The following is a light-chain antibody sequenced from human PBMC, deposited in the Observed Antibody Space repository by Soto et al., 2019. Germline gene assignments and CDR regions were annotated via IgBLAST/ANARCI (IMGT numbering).Light chain of an antibody. CDR2: DVT. J-gene: IGLJ3*02. CDR3: SSYTGSSTLVV. V-gene: IGLV2-14*03. Sequence: QSVLTQPASVSGSPGQSITISCTGTSSDIGGYNFVSWYQQHPGKAPKLMIFDVTNRPSGVSDRFSGSKSGETASLTISGLQAEDEADYYCSSYTGSSTLVVFGGGTQLTVL. CDR1: SSDIGGYNF.